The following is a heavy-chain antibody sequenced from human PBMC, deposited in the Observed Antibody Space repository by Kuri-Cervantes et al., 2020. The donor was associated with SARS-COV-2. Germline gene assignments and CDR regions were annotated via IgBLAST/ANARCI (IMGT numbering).Heavy chain of an antibody. CDR1: GFTFSSYS. CDR2: ISSSSSYI. J-gene: IGHJ4*02. V-gene: IGHV3-21*01. Sequence: GESLKISCAASGFTFSSYSMNWVRQAPGKGLEWVSSISSSSSYIYYADSVKGRFTISRDNAKNSLYLQMNSLRAEDTAVYYCARSYDSSGYYYSGSAYYLDYWGQGTLVTVSS. CDR3: ARSYDSSGYYYSGSAYYLDY. D-gene: IGHD3-22*01.